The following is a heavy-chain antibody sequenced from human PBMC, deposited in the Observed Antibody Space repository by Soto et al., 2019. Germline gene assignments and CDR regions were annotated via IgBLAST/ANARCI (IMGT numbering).Heavy chain of an antibody. CDR3: ARATMGYDFWSNKYYFDY. D-gene: IGHD3-3*01. V-gene: IGHV4-61*01. Sequence: QVQLQESGPGLVKPSETLSLTCTVSGGSVSSGSYYWSWNRQPPGKGLEWIGYIHHSGSTNYNPSLKSRVTILVDTSKHQFSLKVSSVTAADTAVYYCARATMGYDFWSNKYYFDYWGQGTLVTVSS. J-gene: IGHJ4*02. CDR1: GGSVSSGSYY. CDR2: IHHSGST.